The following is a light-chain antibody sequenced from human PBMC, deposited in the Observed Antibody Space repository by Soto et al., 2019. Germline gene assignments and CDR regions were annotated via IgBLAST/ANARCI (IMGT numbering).Light chain of an antibody. Sequence: EIVMTQSPATLSVSPGERATLSCRASQSVSSNLAWYQQKPGQAPRLLIYGASTRATGIPARFSGSGSGTEITPTISSLQSEDFAVYYCQQYDNWPPVTFGQWTRLEIK. J-gene: IGKJ5*01. CDR3: QQYDNWPPVT. V-gene: IGKV3-15*01. CDR2: GAS. CDR1: QSVSSN.